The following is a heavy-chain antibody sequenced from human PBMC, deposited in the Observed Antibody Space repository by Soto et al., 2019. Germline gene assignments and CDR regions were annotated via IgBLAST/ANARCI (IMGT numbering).Heavy chain of an antibody. V-gene: IGHV1-69*01. CDR1: GGTFSSYA. D-gene: IGHD2-2*01. CDR3: ARDAVVPSPAASPNWFDP. Sequence: QVQLVQSGAEVKKPGSSVKISCKASGGTFSSYAISWVRQAPGQGLEWMGGIIPIFGTANYAQKFQGRVTFTADESTSTAYMELSSLRSEATALYYCARDAVVPSPAASPNWFDPWGQGTLVTVSS. J-gene: IGHJ5*02. CDR2: IIPIFGTA.